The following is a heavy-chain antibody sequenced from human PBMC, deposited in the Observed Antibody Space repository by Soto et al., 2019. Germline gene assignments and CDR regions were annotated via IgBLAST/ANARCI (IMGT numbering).Heavy chain of an antibody. J-gene: IGHJ5*02. CDR2: INHSGST. Sequence: SETLSLTCAVYGGSFSGYYWSWIRQPPGKGLEWIGEINHSGSTNYNPSLKSRVTISVDTSKNQFSLKLSSVTAADTAVYYCAREYYDFWSGYYQRNWFDPSGQGTLVTVSS. D-gene: IGHD3-3*01. V-gene: IGHV4-34*01. CDR1: GGSFSGYY. CDR3: AREYYDFWSGYYQRNWFDP.